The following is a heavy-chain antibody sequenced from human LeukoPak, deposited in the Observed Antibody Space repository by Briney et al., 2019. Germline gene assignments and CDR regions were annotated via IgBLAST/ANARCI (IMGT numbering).Heavy chain of an antibody. J-gene: IGHJ4*02. CDR2: ICSGGST. Sequence: PGGSLRLSCAASGFTVNSNYMSWVRQAPGRGLEWVSVICSGGSTYYADSVKGRFTISRDNSKNTLYLQMNSLRAEDTAVYYCARDLSSSWYNFMDYWGQGTLVTVSS. D-gene: IGHD6-13*01. CDR3: ARDLSSSWYNFMDY. CDR1: GFTVNSNY. V-gene: IGHV3-66*02.